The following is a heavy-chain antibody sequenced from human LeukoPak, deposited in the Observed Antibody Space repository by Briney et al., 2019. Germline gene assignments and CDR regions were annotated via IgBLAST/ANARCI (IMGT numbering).Heavy chain of an antibody. Sequence: GGSLRLSCAASGFTVSSNYMSWVRQAPGKGLEWVSVIYSGGSTYYADSVKGRFTISRDNSKNTLHLQMNSLRAEDTAVYYCARAVVGTRYGMDAWGQGTTVTVSS. CDR3: ARAVVGTRYGMDA. J-gene: IGHJ6*02. D-gene: IGHD1-1*01. V-gene: IGHV3-66*01. CDR2: IYSGGST. CDR1: GFTVSSNY.